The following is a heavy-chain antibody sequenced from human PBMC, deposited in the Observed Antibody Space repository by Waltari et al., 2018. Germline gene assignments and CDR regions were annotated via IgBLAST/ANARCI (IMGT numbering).Heavy chain of an antibody. J-gene: IGHJ6*03. CDR2: IYYSGST. CDR1: GGSISSGDYY. Sequence: QVQLQESGPGLVKPSQTLSLTCTVSGGSISSGDYYWSWIRQPPGKGLEWIGYIYYSGSTYYNPSLKSRVTISVDTSKNQFSLKLSSVTAADTAVYYCARADSSSPGWYYYMDVWGKGTTVTISS. D-gene: IGHD6-13*01. CDR3: ARADSSSPGWYYYMDV. V-gene: IGHV4-30-4*08.